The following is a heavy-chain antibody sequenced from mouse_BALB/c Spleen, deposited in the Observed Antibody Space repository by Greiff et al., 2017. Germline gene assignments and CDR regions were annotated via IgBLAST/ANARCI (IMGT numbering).Heavy chain of an antibody. CDR1: GFTFSSFG. CDR2: ISSGSSTI. J-gene: IGHJ4*01. D-gene: IGHD3-1*01. V-gene: IGHV5-17*02. Sequence: EVQRVESGGGLVQPGGSRKLSCAASGFTFSSFGMHWVRQAPEKGLEWVAYISSGSSTIYYADTVKGRFTISRDNPKNTLFLQMTSLRSEDTAMYYCARGELGDYWGQGTSVTVSS. CDR3: ARGELGDY.